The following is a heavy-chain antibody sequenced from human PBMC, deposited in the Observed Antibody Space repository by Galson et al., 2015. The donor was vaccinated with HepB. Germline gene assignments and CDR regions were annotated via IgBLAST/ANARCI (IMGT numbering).Heavy chain of an antibody. CDR3: ARHFRQWEPLHWFDP. V-gene: IGHV4-39*01. J-gene: IGHJ5*02. Sequence: LSLTCTVSGGSISSSSYYWGWIRQPPGKGLEWIGSIYYSGSTYYNPSLKSRVTISVDTSKNQFSLKLSSVTAADTAVYYCARHFRQWEPLHWFDPWGQGTLVTVSS. CDR2: IYYSGST. CDR1: GGSISSSSYY. D-gene: IGHD1-26*01.